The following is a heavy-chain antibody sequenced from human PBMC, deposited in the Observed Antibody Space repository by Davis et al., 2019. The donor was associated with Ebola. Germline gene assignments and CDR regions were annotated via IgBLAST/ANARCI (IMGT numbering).Heavy chain of an antibody. CDR3: AKVVAAAGTSSYFES. CDR1: GFRFSYYA. J-gene: IGHJ4*02. D-gene: IGHD6-13*01. CDR2: IRAGGGDT. V-gene: IGHV3-23*01. Sequence: PGGSLRPSCVASGFRFSYYAMSWVRQAPGKGLEWVSVIRAGGGDTYYADSVKGRFTISRDNSKNTVYLQMNSLRAEDTAIYYCAKVVAAAGTSSYFESWGQGLLVTVSS.